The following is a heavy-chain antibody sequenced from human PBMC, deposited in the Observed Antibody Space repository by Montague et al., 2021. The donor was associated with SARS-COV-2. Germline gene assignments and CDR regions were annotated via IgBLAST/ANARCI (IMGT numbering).Heavy chain of an antibody. V-gene: IGHV4-39*07. CDR2: IYYSGST. J-gene: IGHJ5*02. Sequence: SETLSLTCTVSGGSISSSTYYWGWIRQPPGKGLEWIASIYYSGSTYFNPSLKSRVAISMDTSKNQFSLKLSSVTAADTAVYYCARRPYYYDSSGRFDPWGQGVLVTVSS. CDR1: GGSISSSTYY. D-gene: IGHD3-22*01. CDR3: ARRPYYYDSSGRFDP.